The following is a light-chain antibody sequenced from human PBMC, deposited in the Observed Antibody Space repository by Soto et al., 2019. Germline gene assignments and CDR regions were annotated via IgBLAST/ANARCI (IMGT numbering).Light chain of an antibody. CDR1: SSDVGGYNY. Sequence: QSALTQPASVSGSPGQSITISCTGTSSDVGGYNYVSWYQQHPGKAPKLMIYEVTNRPSGVSNRFSGSKSGNTASLTISGLQAEDVADYYCSSYTGSSTLVYVFGTGTKVTVL. CDR3: SSYTGSSTLVYV. CDR2: EVT. V-gene: IGLV2-14*01. J-gene: IGLJ1*01.